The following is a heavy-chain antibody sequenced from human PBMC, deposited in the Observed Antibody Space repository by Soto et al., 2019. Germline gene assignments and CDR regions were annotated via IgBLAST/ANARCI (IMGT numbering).Heavy chain of an antibody. CDR3: VKKATTGAFDN. CDR1: GFTFDDSA. J-gene: IGHJ4*02. V-gene: IGHV3-9*01. D-gene: IGHD4-17*01. Sequence: EVQVVESGGGLVQPGRSLRLSCAASGFTFDDSAMHWVRQAPGKGLEWVSCISWNSGYIDYADSVKGRFTISRDNAKNSLYLQMNSLRAEDTALYYCVKKATTGAFDNWGQVTLVTVSS. CDR2: ISWNSGYI.